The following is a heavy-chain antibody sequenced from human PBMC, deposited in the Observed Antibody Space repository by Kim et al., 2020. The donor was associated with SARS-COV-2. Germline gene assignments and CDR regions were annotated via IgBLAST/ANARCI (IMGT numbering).Heavy chain of an antibody. CDR3: ARGSGIWFGELRPGWF. Sequence: SETLSLTCTVSGGSVSSGSYYWSWIRQPPGKGLEWIGYIYYSGSTNYNPSLKSRVTISVDTSKNQFSLKLSSVTAADTAVYYCARGSGIWFGELRPGWF. CDR2: IYYSGST. D-gene: IGHD3-10*01. J-gene: IGHJ5*01. V-gene: IGHV4-61*01. CDR1: GGSVSSGSYY.